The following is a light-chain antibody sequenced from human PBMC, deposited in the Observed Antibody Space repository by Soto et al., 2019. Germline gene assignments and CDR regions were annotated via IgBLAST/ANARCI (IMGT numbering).Light chain of an antibody. CDR1: GSDVGGYNY. CDR2: EVS. CDR3: SSYTTSSTLVV. V-gene: IGLV2-14*01. Sequence: QSALTQPASVSGSPGQSITISCTGTGSDVGGYNYVSWYQQHPGKAPKLMIFEVSNRPSGVSNRFSGSKSGNTASLTISGLQAEDDADYYCSSYTTSSTLVVFGTGTKLTVL. J-gene: IGLJ1*01.